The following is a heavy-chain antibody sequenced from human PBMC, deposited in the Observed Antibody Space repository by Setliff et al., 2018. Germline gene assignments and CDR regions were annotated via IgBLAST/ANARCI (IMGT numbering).Heavy chain of an antibody. V-gene: IGHV3-53*01. CDR3: RLWLHETMRDY. D-gene: IGHD3-10*01. CDR2: LDNDGST. Sequence: GGSLRLSCAASGVTVSAYDMSWVRQAPGKGLEWVSLLDNDGSTYYSDSVKGRFTISRGTSKNTLYLQMSSLRTEDTAVYFCRLWLHETMRDYWGQGTLVTVSS. CDR1: GVTVSAYD. J-gene: IGHJ4*02.